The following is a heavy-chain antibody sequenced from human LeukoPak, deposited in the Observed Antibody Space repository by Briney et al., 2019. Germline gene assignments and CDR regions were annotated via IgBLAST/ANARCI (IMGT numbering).Heavy chain of an antibody. CDR1: GFTFSSYS. V-gene: IGHV3-21*01. J-gene: IGHJ4*02. CDR2: ISSSSSYI. CDR3: ARAHSGYDLHFFDY. D-gene: IGHD5-12*01. Sequence: GGSLRLSCAASGFTFSSYSMNWVRQAPGKGLEWVSSISSSSSYIYYADSVKGRFTISRDNAKNSLYLQMNSLRAEATAVYYCARAHSGYDLHFFDYWGQGTLVTVSS.